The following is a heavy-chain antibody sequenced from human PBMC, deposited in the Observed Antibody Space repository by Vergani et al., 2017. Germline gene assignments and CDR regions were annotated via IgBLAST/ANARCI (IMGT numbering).Heavy chain of an antibody. V-gene: IGHV4-31*03. D-gene: IGHD3-22*01. CDR1: GDSISSGVYY. CDR3: ARMGGYDEGDAFRIGYFDS. Sequence: QVQLQESGPGLVKPSQTLSLTCSVSGDSISSGVYYWNCIRQHPGKGLEWIGYIYSTGSTHHNPSLRRRINMSVDTSKNQFSLKLNSVTAADTDMYYCARMGGYDEGDAFRIGYFDSWGPGILVTVSS. CDR2: IYSTGST. J-gene: IGHJ4*02.